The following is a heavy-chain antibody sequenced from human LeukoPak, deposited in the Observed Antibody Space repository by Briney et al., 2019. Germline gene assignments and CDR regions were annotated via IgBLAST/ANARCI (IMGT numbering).Heavy chain of an antibody. Sequence: GRSLRLSCAASGFTFSSYGMHWVRQAPGKGLEWVAVIWYDGSNKYYADSVKGRFTISRDNSKNTLYLQMNSLRAEDTAVYYCARELPPVVTYYFDYWGQGTLVTVSS. J-gene: IGHJ4*02. CDR2: IWYDGSNK. CDR3: ARELPPVVTYYFDY. V-gene: IGHV3-33*01. CDR1: GFTFSSYG. D-gene: IGHD2-15*01.